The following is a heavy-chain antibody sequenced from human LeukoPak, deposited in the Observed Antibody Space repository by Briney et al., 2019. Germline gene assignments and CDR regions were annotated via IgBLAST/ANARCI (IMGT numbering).Heavy chain of an antibody. V-gene: IGHV3-74*01. CDR1: GYTFSNYW. CDR2: IDNDGTFT. Sequence: GGSLRLSCSASGYTFSNYWMHWARQAPGKGLVWVTRIDNDGTFTNYADSVKGRFTISRANAKNTLYLQMNGLRVEDTAVYYCIRGSNTWNGMDVWGQGTTVTVSS. CDR3: IRGSNTWNGMDV. D-gene: IGHD1-20*01. J-gene: IGHJ6*02.